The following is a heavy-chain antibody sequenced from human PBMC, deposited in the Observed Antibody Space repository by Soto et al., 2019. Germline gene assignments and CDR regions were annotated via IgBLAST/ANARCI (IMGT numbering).Heavy chain of an antibody. D-gene: IGHD3-10*01. Sequence: QVQLVQSGAEVKKPGSSVKVSCSASAGTFASYTISWLRQFPGHGLEWMGRLIPMLRMANFEENLQGRVKMTAYESRRKAYMVRRSLSSEDTAVYFCATNYGSGRTHFDHLCQGTTVTVTS. V-gene: IGHV1-69*02. CDR3: ATNYGSGRTHFDH. CDR2: LIPMLRMA. CDR1: AGTFASYT. J-gene: IGHJ4*02.